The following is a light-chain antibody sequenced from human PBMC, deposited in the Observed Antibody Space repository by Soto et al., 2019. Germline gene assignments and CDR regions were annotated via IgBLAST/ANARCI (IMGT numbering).Light chain of an antibody. V-gene: IGKV3-20*01. CDR3: QQYGSSLLT. CDR2: DAS. J-gene: IGKJ4*01. CDR1: QSVSSGS. Sequence: EIVLTQSPGTLSLSPGERATLSCRASQSVSSGSLAWYQQKPGQAPRLLIYDASSRATGIPDRFSGSGSGTDFTLTISRLEPEDFAVYYCQQYGSSLLTFGGGTKVESK.